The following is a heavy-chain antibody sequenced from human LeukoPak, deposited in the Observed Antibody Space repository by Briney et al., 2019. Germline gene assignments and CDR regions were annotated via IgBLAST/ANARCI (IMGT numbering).Heavy chain of an antibody. CDR2: IYYSGST. CDR3: ARRYYGSGSYYAPDAFDI. D-gene: IGHD3-10*01. CDR1: GXSISSYY. J-gene: IGHJ3*02. V-gene: IGHV4-59*08. Sequence: SETLSLTCTVSGXSISSYYWSWIRQPPGKGLEWIGYIYYSGSTNYNPSLKSRVTISVDTSKNQFSLKLSSVTAADTAVYYCARRYYGSGSYYAPDAFDIWGQGTMVTVSS.